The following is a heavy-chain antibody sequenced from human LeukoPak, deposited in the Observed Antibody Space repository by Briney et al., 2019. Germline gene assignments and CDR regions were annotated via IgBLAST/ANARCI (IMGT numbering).Heavy chain of an antibody. Sequence: SETLSLTCAVYGGSFSGYYWSWIRQPPGKGLEWIGEINHSGSTNYNPSLKSRVTISVDTSKNQFSLKLSSVTAADTAVYYCARSPREDVLLWFGDAPPHDAFDIWGQGTIVTVSS. V-gene: IGHV4-34*01. CDR2: INHSGST. D-gene: IGHD3-10*01. CDR3: ARSPREDVLLWFGDAPPHDAFDI. J-gene: IGHJ3*02. CDR1: GGSFSGYY.